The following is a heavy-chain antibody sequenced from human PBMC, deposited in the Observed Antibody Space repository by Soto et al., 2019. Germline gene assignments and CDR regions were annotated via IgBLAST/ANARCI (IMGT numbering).Heavy chain of an antibody. J-gene: IGHJ6*03. Sequence: PSETLSLTCTVSGGSISSHYWSWIRQPPGKGLEWIGYLYYSGNTNYSPSLKSRVTISVDTSKNQISLNLTSVTAADTAVYYCARVYFWSGYYTGGAGYMDVWGKGTTVTVSS. CDR2: LYYSGNT. V-gene: IGHV4-59*11. CDR1: GGSISSHY. D-gene: IGHD3-3*01. CDR3: ARVYFWSGYYTGGAGYMDV.